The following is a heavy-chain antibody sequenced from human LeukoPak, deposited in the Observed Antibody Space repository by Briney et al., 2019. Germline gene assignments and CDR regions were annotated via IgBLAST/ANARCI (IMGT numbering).Heavy chain of an antibody. CDR3: ASKGSSTSCSFSDS. J-gene: IGHJ4*02. V-gene: IGHV3-7*01. CDR1: GFTFSSYW. CDR2: IKQDGSEK. Sequence: GGSLRLSCAASGFTFSSYWMSWVRQAPGKGLEWVANIKQDGSEKYYVDSVKGRFTISRDNAKNSLYLQMNSLRAEDTAVYYCASKGSSTSCSFSDSWGQGTLVTVSS. D-gene: IGHD2-2*01.